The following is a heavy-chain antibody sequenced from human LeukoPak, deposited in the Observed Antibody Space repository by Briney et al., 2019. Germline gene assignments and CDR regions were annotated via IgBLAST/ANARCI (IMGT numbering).Heavy chain of an antibody. Sequence: GGSLRLSCAASGFTFSSYSMNWVHQAPGKGLEWVSSISSSSSYIYYADSVKGRFTISRDNAKNSLYLQMNSLRAEDTAVYYCARDGLTVTTYYYYGMDVWGQGTTVTVSS. D-gene: IGHD4-17*01. CDR3: ARDGLTVTTYYYYGMDV. V-gene: IGHV3-21*01. CDR1: GFTFSSYS. J-gene: IGHJ6*02. CDR2: ISSSSSYI.